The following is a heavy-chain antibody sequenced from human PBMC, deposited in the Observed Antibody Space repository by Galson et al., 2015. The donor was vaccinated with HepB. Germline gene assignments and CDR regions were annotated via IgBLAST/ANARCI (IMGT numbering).Heavy chain of an antibody. V-gene: IGHV3-21*03. CDR2: ISGTSSYI. J-gene: IGHJ5*02. CDR3: ASGGFGESS. Sequence: SLRLSCAASGFAFRGYSMNWVRQAPGKGLEWVSSISGTSSYIYYADSVKGRFTITRDNAKNSLYLQMNSLRAEDTAVYYCASGGFGESSWGQGTLVTVSS. D-gene: IGHD3-10*01. CDR1: GFAFRGYS.